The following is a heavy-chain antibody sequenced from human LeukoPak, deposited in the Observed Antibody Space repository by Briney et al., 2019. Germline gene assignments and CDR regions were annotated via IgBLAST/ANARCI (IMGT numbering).Heavy chain of an antibody. CDR1: GFTFSRYW. CDR3: ASGSREW. CDR2: IKEDGSEK. Sequence: GGSLRLSCAAPGFTFSRYWMSWVRQAPGKGLEWLANIKEDGSEKYYVDSVKGRFTISRDNAKNTLYLQMNSLRAEDTSVYYCASGSREWWGPGTLVTVSS. D-gene: IGHD3-10*01. J-gene: IGHJ4*02. V-gene: IGHV3-7*01.